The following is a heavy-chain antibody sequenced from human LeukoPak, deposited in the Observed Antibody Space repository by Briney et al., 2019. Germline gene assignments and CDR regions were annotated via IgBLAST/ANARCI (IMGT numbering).Heavy chain of an antibody. CDR3: ARAPQGAPSFYFDY. V-gene: IGHV3-53*01. D-gene: IGHD1-26*01. J-gene: IGHJ4*02. CDR1: GFTVSSNY. CDR2: IYSGGST. Sequence: PGGSLRLSCAASGFTVSSNYMSWVRQAPGKGLEWVSVIYSGGSTYYADSVKGRFTISRDNSKNTLYLQMNSLRAEGTAVYYCARAPQGAPSFYFDYWGQGTLVTVSP.